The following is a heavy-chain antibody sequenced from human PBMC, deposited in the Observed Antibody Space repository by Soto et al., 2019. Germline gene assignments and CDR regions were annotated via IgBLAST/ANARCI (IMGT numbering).Heavy chain of an antibody. V-gene: IGHV4-39*01. CDR1: AGSISSDGYY. CDR3: AGHLVPAAIGWGGRIKYGMDV. CDR2: IHYSGTT. D-gene: IGHD2-2*01. Sequence: PSETLSLTCTVSAGSISSDGYYWGWIRQPPGKGLEWIGSIHYSGTTYYKPSLKSRVIISVGTSKNQFSLKLHSVTAADTAVYYCAGHLVPAAIGWGGRIKYGMDVWGQGTTVTVSS. J-gene: IGHJ6*02.